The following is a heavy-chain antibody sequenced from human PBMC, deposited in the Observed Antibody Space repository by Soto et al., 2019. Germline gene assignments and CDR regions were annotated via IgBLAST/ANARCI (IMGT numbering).Heavy chain of an antibody. V-gene: IGHV4-31*03. CDR3: SAQRIARGQYEDY. J-gene: IGHJ4*02. Sequence: QVQLQESGPGLVKPSQALSLICTVSGACMSSASYYWTWIRQHPAKGLEWIGYTHFSGLSYLNPSLKSRVSISTDTSENHFSLRLTSVTSADAAMYYCSAQRIARGQYEDYWGQGTLVTVSS. D-gene: IGHD2-21*01. CDR1: GACMSSASYY. CDR2: THFSGLS.